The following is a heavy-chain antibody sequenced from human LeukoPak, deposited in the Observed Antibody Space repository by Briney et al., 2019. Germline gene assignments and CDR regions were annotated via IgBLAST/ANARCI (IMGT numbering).Heavy chain of an antibody. CDR1: GGSISSHY. J-gene: IGHJ5*01. CDR3: VRDADGGNSWFDS. V-gene: IGHV4-4*07. D-gene: IGHD4-23*01. Sequence: SETLSLTCTVSGGSISSHYWSWIRQSAGKGLEWIGRFFTSGTTNYNPSLRSRVTMSVDTAKNQLSLKLSSVTAADTAVYYCVRDADGGNSWFDSWGQGTLVTVSS. CDR2: FFTSGTT.